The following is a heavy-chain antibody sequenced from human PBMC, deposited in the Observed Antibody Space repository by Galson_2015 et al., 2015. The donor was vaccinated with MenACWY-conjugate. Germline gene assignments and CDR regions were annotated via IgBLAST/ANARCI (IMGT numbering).Heavy chain of an antibody. Sequence: SLRLSCAASGFAFRLYSMTWVRQAPGEGLEWVSAITGGADTTYYTDSVKGRFTISRDNSKNTLYLQMNSLRVEDTAVYYCAKDNGWHPPYYFDNWGQGTLVTVSS. V-gene: IGHV3-23*01. J-gene: IGHJ4*02. CDR2: ITGGADTT. CDR3: AKDNGWHPPYYFDN. CDR1: GFAFRLYS. D-gene: IGHD6-19*01.